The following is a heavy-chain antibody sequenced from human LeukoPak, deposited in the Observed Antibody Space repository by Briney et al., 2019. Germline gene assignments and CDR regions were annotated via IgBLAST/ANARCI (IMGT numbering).Heavy chain of an antibody. CDR1: GFTFGDYA. CDR3: TRGRYDILTGDYNPLFDY. J-gene: IGHJ4*02. CDR2: IRSKAYGGTT. D-gene: IGHD3-9*01. Sequence: GGSLRLSCTASGFTFGDYAISWVRQAPGKGLEWVGFIRSKAYGGTTEYAASVKGRFTISRDDSKSIAYLQMNSLKTEDTAVYYCTRGRYDILTGDYNPLFDYWGQGPLVTVSS. V-gene: IGHV3-49*04.